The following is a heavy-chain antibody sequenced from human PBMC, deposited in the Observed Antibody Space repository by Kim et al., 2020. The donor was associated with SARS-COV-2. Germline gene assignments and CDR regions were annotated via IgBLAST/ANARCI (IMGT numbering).Heavy chain of an antibody. J-gene: IGHJ4*02. V-gene: IGHV3-23*01. CDR3: AKDPQQLVYPANYYFDY. CDR1: GFTFSSYA. Sequence: GGSLRLSCAASGFTFSSYAMSWVRQAPGKGLEWVSAISGSGGSTYYADSVKGRFTISRDNSKNTLYLQMNSLRAEDTAVYYCAKDPQQLVYPANYYFDYWGQGTLVTVSS. CDR2: ISGSGGST. D-gene: IGHD6-13*01.